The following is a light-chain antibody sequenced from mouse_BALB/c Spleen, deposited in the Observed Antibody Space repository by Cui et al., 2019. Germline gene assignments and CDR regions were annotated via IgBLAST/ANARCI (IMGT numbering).Light chain of an antibody. J-gene: IGKJ1*01. Sequence: QIVLTQSPAIMSASLGEEITLTCSASSSVSYMHWYQEKAGSCPKLWMDSTSNRACGGPSRLSGSGSGTFYSLTISSVEAEDAADYYCHQWSSYPWTFGGGTKLEIK. CDR3: HQWSSYPWT. CDR2: STS. V-gene: IGKV4-80*01. CDR1: SSVSY.